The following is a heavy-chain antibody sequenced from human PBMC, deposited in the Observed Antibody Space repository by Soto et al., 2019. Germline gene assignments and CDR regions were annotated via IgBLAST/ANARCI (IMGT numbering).Heavy chain of an antibody. V-gene: IGHV4-4*02. CDR2: IYHSGST. CDR3: ARVVGGYYYGMDV. J-gene: IGHJ6*02. CDR1: GGSISRSHW. D-gene: IGHD2-2*01. Sequence: QVQLQESGPGLVRPSGTLSLTCAVCGGSISRSHWWSGVGQPPGKGLEWIGEIYHSGSTNYNPSLKSRVTISVDKSKDQFSLKLSSVTAADTAVYYCARVVGGYYYGMDVWGQGTTVTVSS.